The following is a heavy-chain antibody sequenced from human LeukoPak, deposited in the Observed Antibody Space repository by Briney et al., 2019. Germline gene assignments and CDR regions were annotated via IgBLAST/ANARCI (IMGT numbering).Heavy chain of an antibody. D-gene: IGHD3-9*01. V-gene: IGHV3-30*04. Sequence: PGRSLRLSCAASGFTFSSYAMHWVRQAPGKGLAWVAVISYDGSKKYYADSVKGRFTISRDNSKNTLYLQMNSLRAEDTAVYYCARDAVTISRSSHPNYGMDVWGKGTTVTVSS. CDR3: ARDAVTISRSSHPNYGMDV. J-gene: IGHJ6*04. CDR1: GFTFSSYA. CDR2: ISYDGSKK.